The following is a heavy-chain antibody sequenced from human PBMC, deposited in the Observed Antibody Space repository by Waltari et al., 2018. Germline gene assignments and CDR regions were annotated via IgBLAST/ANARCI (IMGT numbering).Heavy chain of an antibody. CDR3: ARCDSGSSKGMDV. V-gene: IGHV5-51*01. D-gene: IGHD3-10*01. CDR1: GGTFSSYA. J-gene: IGHJ6*03. Sequence: VQLVQSGAEVKKPGSSVKVSCKASGGTFSSYAISWVRQMPGKGLEWMGIIYPGDSDTRYSPSFQGQVTISADKSISTAYLQWSSLKASDTAMYYCARCDSGSSKGMDVWGKGTTVTVSS. CDR2: IYPGDSDT.